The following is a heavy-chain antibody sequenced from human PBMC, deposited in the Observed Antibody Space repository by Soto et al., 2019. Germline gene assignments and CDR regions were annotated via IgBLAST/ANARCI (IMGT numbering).Heavy chain of an antibody. V-gene: IGHV3-23*01. J-gene: IGHJ4*02. CDR2: IYGNGGGT. CDR1: GFTFSTYS. Sequence: EVQLLESGGALVQPGGSLRLSCAGSGFTFSTYSMNWVRQAPGKGLEWVSGIYGNGGGTFYADSVKGRFTISRDNSKNTLYLQMNSLRAEDTAVYYCAKDARVGGYWGFDYWGQGTLVTVSS. CDR3: AKDARVGGYWGFDY. D-gene: IGHD5-12*01.